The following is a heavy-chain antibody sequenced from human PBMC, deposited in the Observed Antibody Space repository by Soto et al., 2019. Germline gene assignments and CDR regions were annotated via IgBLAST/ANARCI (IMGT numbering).Heavy chain of an antibody. Sequence: ASVKVSCQASWGPLRSYAISWGRQAPGQGLEWMGGIIPIFGTANYAQKFQGRVTITADESTSTAYMELSSLRSEDTAVYYCARCYYDSSQFDYWGQGTLVTVSS. CDR1: WGPLRSYA. CDR2: IIPIFGTA. D-gene: IGHD3-22*01. J-gene: IGHJ4*02. V-gene: IGHV1-69*13. CDR3: ARCYYDSSQFDY.